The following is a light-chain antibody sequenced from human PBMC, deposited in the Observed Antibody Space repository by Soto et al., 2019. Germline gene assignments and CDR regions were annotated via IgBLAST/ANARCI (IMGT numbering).Light chain of an antibody. CDR1: NNDVGGYNF. CDR2: EVS. CDR3: ASYTTYSTLV. J-gene: IGLJ2*01. V-gene: IGLV2-14*01. Sequence: QSALTQPASVSGSPGQSITISCTGTNNDVGGYNFVSWYQQHPGKVPKLMIFEVSYRPSGVSDRFSGSKSGNTASLTISGLQADDEADYYCASYTTYSTLVFGGGTKVTVL.